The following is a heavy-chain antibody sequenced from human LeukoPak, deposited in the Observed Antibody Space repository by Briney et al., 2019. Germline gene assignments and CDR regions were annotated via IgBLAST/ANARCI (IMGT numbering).Heavy chain of an antibody. CDR1: GGSFSGYY. CDR3: ASRNSLFI. V-gene: IGHV3-7*01. Sequence: SSETLSLTCAVYGGSFSGYYWSWVRQAPGKGLEWVANIKQDGSEKYYVDSVKGRFTISRDNAKNSLYLQMNSLRAEDTAVYYCASRNSLFIWGQGTLVTVSS. J-gene: IGHJ4*02. CDR2: IKQDGSEK. D-gene: IGHD4-23*01.